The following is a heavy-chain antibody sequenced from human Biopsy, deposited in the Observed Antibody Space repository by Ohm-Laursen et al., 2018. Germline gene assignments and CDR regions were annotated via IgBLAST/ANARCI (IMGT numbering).Heavy chain of an antibody. CDR3: TTYQY. V-gene: IGHV3-15*01. D-gene: IGHD3-16*02. J-gene: IGHJ4*02. CDR1: GLTLTTAL. Sequence: SLRLSCTASGLTLTTALMSWVRQAPGKGLEWVGRIKSKTDGGTIDYVASVKGRIIISRDDSKKTVYLQMNNLKTEDTGVYYCTTYQYWGQGTLVTVSS. CDR2: IKSKTDGGTI.